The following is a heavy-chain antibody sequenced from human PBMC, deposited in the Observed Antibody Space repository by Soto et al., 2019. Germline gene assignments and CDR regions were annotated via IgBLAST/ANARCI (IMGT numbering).Heavy chain of an antibody. CDR1: GYTFTSYD. Sequence: GASVKVSCKASGYTFTSYDINWVRQATGQGLEWMGWMSPYSGNTDYAQKLQGRVTMTTDTSTSTAYMELSSLRSDDTAVYYCARDSRAAAGTPPRIDYWGQGTLVTVSS. CDR3: ARDSRAAAGTPPRIDY. D-gene: IGHD6-13*01. J-gene: IGHJ4*02. V-gene: IGHV1-18*01. CDR2: MSPYSGNT.